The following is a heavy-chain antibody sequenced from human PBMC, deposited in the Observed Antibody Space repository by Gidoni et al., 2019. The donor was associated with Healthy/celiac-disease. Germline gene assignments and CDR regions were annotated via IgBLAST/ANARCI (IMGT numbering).Heavy chain of an antibody. CDR2: FYYSGST. CDR1: GGSISSYY. J-gene: IGHJ6*02. D-gene: IGHD6-13*01. CDR3: ARILAAAANYYSYGMDV. Sequence: QVQLQESGPGLVKPSETLSLTCTVSGGSISSYYWSWIRQPQGKGLEWIGYFYYSGSTNYNPTLKSRVTISVDTSKNQFSLKLCSVTAADTAVYYCARILAAAANYYSYGMDVWGQGTTVTVSS. V-gene: IGHV4-59*01.